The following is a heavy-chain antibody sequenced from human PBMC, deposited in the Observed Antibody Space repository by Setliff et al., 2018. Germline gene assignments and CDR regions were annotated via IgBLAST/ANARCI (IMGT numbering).Heavy chain of an antibody. D-gene: IGHD3-10*01. V-gene: IGHV4-39*01. Sequence: SETLSLTCTVSSGSISSDNYYWGWIRQPPGKGLEWIGTLSYNGNAYYTPSLKSRVTISIDTSKNQFSLKLSSVAAADTAVYYCARHKVIKKEFIRLTWFDPWGQGTPVTVSS. CDR1: SGSISSDNYY. CDR3: ARHKVIKKEFIRLTWFDP. CDR2: LSYNGNA. J-gene: IGHJ5*02.